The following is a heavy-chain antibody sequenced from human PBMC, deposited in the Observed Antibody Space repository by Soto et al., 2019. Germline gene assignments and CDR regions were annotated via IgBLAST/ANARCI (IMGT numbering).Heavy chain of an antibody. V-gene: IGHV1-69*01. CDR1: GGTFSSYA. CDR2: IIPIFGTA. Sequence: QVQLVQSGAEVKKPGSSVKVSCKASGGTFSSYAISWVRQAPGQGLEWMGGIIPIFGTANYAQKSQGRVTITADESTSTAYMELSSLRSEDTAVYYCARGNGRIVGATLDYWGQGTLVTVSS. CDR3: ARGNGRIVGATLDY. D-gene: IGHD1-26*01. J-gene: IGHJ4*02.